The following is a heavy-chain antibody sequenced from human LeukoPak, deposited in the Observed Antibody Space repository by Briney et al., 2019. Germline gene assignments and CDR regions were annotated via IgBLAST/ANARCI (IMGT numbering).Heavy chain of an antibody. D-gene: IGHD6-19*01. CDR3: ARESYTSGWYDF. V-gene: IGHV3-30*02. CDR2: IQYDGTNK. Sequence: GGSLRLSCAASGFTFRSYGMHWVRQAPGKGLDWVAFIQYDGTNKQYADSLKGRFTISRDNSKNTLYLQMNSLRAEDTAVYYCARESYTSGWYDFWGQGTLVAVSS. J-gene: IGHJ5*01. CDR1: GFTFRSYG.